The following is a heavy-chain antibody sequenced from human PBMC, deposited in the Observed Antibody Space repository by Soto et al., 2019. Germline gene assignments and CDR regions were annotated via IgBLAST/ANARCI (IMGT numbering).Heavy chain of an antibody. D-gene: IGHD3-16*01. J-gene: IGHJ4*02. V-gene: IGHV3-15*01. Sequence: GGSLRLSCAASGITFSDAWMTWVRQVPGKGLEWVGRVKSITDAGTTTYAAPVKGRFSISRDDSKSTLFLQMNSLKIEDTAVYYCTTGRYTFGLDSWGQGILVTVSS. CDR3: TTGRYTFGLDS. CDR2: VKSITDAGTT. CDR1: GITFSDAW.